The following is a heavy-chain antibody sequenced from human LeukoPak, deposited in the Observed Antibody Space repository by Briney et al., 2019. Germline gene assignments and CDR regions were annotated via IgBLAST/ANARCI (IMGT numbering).Heavy chain of an antibody. J-gene: IGHJ5*02. CDR2: IYTSGST. Sequence: SQTLSLTCTVSGGSISSGGYYWSWIRQPAGKGLEWIGRIYTSGSTNYNPSLKSRVTISVDTSKNQFSLKLSSVTAADTAVYYCARVGVVSNWFDPWGQGTLVTVSS. CDR3: ARVGVVSNWFDP. V-gene: IGHV4-61*02. D-gene: IGHD3-3*01. CDR1: GGSISSGGYY.